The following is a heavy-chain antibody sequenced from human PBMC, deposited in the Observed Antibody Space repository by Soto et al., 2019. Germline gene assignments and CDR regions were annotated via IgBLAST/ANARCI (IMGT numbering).Heavy chain of an antibody. J-gene: IGHJ4*02. D-gene: IGHD3-22*01. CDR3: AKAFNYYDSSGYYYPLADY. CDR1: GFTFSSYA. V-gene: IGHV3-23*01. Sequence: EVQLLESGGGLVQPGGSLRLSCAASGFTFSSYAMSWVRQAPGKGLEWVSAISGSGGSTYYADSVKGRFTISRDNSKNTLYLQMNSLRAEDTAVYYCAKAFNYYDSSGYYYPLADYWGQGTLVTVSS. CDR2: ISGSGGST.